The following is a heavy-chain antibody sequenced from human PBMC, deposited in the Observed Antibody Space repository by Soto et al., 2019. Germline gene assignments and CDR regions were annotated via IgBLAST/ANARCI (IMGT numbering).Heavy chain of an antibody. CDR2: IIPLVHII. V-gene: IGHV1-69*04. D-gene: IGHD3-22*01. CDR1: GGFYSIKT. Sequence: QVQLVQSGAEVKKPGSSVKVSCKASGGFYSIKTISWVRQAPGQGLEWMGRIIPLVHIINNAQKFQGRVAVTTDTDTSTRKIELGRLRPDDKAIYFCARARGRDDSNSFDDVDVWGQGTMVTVSS. CDR3: ARARGRDDSNSFDDVDV. J-gene: IGHJ3*01.